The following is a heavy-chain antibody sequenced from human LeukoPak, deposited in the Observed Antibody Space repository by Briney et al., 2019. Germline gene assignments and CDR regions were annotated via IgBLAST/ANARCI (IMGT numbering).Heavy chain of an antibody. J-gene: IGHJ6*02. CDR1: GFTFSSYG. CDR3: AKDNSYYYYGMDV. V-gene: IGHV3-30*18. CDR2: ISYDGSNK. Sequence: GSLRLSCAASGFTFSSYGMHWVRQVPGKGLDWVAVISYDGSNKYYADSVKGRFTISRDNSKNTLYLQMNSLRAEDTAVYYCAKDNSYYYYGMDVWGQGTTVTVSS.